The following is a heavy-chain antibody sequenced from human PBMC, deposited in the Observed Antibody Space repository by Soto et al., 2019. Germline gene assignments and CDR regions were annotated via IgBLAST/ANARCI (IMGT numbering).Heavy chain of an antibody. Sequence: GGSLRLSCAASGFTFSSYAMSWVRQAPGKGLEWVSAISGSGGSTYYADSVKGRFTISRDNSKNTLYLQMNSLRAEDTAVYYCAKDAMYCSGGSCYGISKDYCGQGTLVIVSS. CDR1: GFTFSSYA. CDR2: ISGSGGST. J-gene: IGHJ4*02. D-gene: IGHD2-15*01. CDR3: AKDAMYCSGGSCYGISKDY. V-gene: IGHV3-23*01.